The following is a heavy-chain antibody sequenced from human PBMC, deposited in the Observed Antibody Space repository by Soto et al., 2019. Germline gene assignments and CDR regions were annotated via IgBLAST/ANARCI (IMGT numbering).Heavy chain of an antibody. D-gene: IGHD5-12*01. CDR2: IIPILGIA. CDR3: ARVSNSGYDKGGYFDY. J-gene: IGHJ4*02. Sequence: SVKVSCKASGGTFSSYTISWVRQAPGQGLEWMGRIIPILGIADYAQKFQGRVTITADKSTSTAYMELSSLRSEDTAVYYFARVSNSGYDKGGYFDYWGQGTLVTVSS. CDR1: GGTFSSYT. V-gene: IGHV1-69*02.